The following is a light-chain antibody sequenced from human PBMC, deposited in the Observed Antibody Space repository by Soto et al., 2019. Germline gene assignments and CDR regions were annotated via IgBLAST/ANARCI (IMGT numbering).Light chain of an antibody. V-gene: IGKV3-11*01. J-gene: IGKJ5*01. Sequence: EIVLTQSPATLSLSPGERATLSCRASQSVSSYLAWYQQKPGQAPRILIYDASNRATGIPARFSGSGSATDFTLTISILDPEDFAVYYCQQRSNWPRITFGQRTRLAIK. CDR2: DAS. CDR1: QSVSSY. CDR3: QQRSNWPRIT.